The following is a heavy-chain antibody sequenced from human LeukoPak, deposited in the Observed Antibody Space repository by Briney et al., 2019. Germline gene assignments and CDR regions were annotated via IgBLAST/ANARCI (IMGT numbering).Heavy chain of an antibody. V-gene: IGHV4-31*03. J-gene: IGHJ4*02. CDR3: ARGANYYGSGSYSFDC. CDR1: GGSISSGGYY. CDR2: IYYSGRT. Sequence: SETLSLTCPVSGGSISSGGYYWSWIRQHPGKGLEWIAYIYYSGRTYYNPSLKSRVTIAVDTSKNQFSLKLSSVTAADTAVYYCARGANYYGSGSYSFDCWGQGTLVTVSS. D-gene: IGHD3-10*01.